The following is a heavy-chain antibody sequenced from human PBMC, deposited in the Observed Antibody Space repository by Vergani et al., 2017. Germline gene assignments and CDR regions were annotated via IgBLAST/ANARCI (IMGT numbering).Heavy chain of an antibody. D-gene: IGHD3-22*01. V-gene: IGHV2-70*04. CDR3: ARTLSDSRGYYLDY. J-gene: IGHJ4*02. CDR2: IDWDDDK. CDR1: GFSLTTYGMR. Sequence: QVTLKESGPALVKPTQTLTLTCTFSGFSLTTYGMRVSWIRQPPGKALEWLARIDWDDDKYYRTSLRTRLTISKDTFKNQVALTMTNMDPVDTATYYCARTLSDSRGYYLDYWGQGTLVTVSS.